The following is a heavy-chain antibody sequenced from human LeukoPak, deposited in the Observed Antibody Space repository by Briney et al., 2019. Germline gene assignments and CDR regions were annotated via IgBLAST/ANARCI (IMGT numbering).Heavy chain of an antibody. Sequence: ESGPTLGKPPQTLTLTCTFSGFSLNTSGVGVGWIRQPPGKALGWLALIYGNNDKRYSPSLKSRLTITKDTSKNQVVLTMTNMDPVDTATYFCAHRRRTGLENWFDPWGQGTLVTVSS. V-gene: IGHV2-5*01. J-gene: IGHJ5*02. D-gene: IGHD1-1*01. CDR1: GFSLNTSGVG. CDR3: AHRRRTGLENWFDP. CDR2: IYGNNDK.